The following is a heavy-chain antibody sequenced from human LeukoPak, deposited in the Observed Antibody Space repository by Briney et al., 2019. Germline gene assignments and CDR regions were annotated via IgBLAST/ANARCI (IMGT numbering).Heavy chain of an antibody. Sequence: PSETLSLTCTVSGGSISSGDYYWSWVRQAPGKGLEWVSAISGSGGSTYYADSVKGRFTISRDNSKNTLYLQMNSLRAEDTAVYYCAKSRRLSWGGPGAMSEWYFDLWGRGTLVTVSS. CDR1: GGSISSGDYY. D-gene: IGHD2-2*01. CDR3: AKSRRLSWGGPGAMSEWYFDL. CDR2: ISGSGGST. V-gene: IGHV3-23*01. J-gene: IGHJ2*01.